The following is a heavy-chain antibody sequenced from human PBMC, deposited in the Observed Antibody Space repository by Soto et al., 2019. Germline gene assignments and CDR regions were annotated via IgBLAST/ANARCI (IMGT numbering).Heavy chain of an antibody. Sequence: GSLRLSCAASGVTCSSYAMYWVRQAPGKGLEWVSAISNSGGSTYYADSVKGRFTISRDNSKNTLYLQMNSLRAEDTAIYYCAKPPPNYGMDVWGQGTTVTVSS. CDR1: GVTCSSYA. J-gene: IGHJ6*02. V-gene: IGHV3-23*01. CDR2: ISNSGGST. CDR3: AKPPPNYGMDV.